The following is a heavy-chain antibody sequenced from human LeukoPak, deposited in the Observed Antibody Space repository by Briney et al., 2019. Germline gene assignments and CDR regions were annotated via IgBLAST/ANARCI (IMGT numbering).Heavy chain of an antibody. D-gene: IGHD6-13*01. CDR1: GFTLTSYW. CDR2: TNSDGTGT. V-gene: IGHV3-74*01. Sequence: GGSLRLSCAASGFTLTSYWMHTVRQGPGKGLVWVSRTNSDGTGTTYAESVKGRFTISRDNAKNTLYLQMNSLRTEDTALYYCAKCVYSNIYYWFDPWGQGTLVSVSS. J-gene: IGHJ5*02. CDR3: AKCVYSNIYYWFDP.